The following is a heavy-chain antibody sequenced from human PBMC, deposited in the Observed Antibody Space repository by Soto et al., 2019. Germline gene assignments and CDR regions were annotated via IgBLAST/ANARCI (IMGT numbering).Heavy chain of an antibody. J-gene: IGHJ4*02. CDR2: ISGYNNNK. V-gene: IGHV1-18*01. Sequence: QIQLVQSGTEVREPGASVKVSCQASGYTFTSYGIIWVRQAPGQGLELMGWISGYNNNKNYAQKYQAIVTMTTDTSTITAYMELRSLISDDTAVYYCARVGAIAPAEGDYWGQGTLVTVSS. D-gene: IGHD6-13*01. CDR3: ARVGAIAPAEGDY. CDR1: GYTFTSYG.